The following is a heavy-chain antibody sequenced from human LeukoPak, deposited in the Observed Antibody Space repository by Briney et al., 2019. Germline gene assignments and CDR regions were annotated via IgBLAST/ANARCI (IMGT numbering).Heavy chain of an antibody. J-gene: IGHJ4*02. V-gene: IGHV4-59*01. CDR1: GGSISNYY. CDR2: IYYSGST. Sequence: SETLSLTCTVSGGSISNYYWSWVRQPPGKGLEWIGYIYYSGSTNYNPSLKSRVTISVDTSKNQFSLKLSSVTAADTAVHYCARGSPGYFDYWGQGTLVTVSS. D-gene: IGHD2-15*01. CDR3: ARGSPGYFDY.